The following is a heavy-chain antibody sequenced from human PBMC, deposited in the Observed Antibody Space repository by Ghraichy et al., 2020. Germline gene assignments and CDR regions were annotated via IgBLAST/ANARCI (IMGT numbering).Heavy chain of an antibody. V-gene: IGHV3-7*03. Sequence: GGSLRLSCAASGFTFSSYWMSWVRQAPGKGLEWVANIKQDGSEKYYVDSVKGRFTISRDNAKNSLYLQMNSLRAEDTAVYYCARVAYCGGDCYSIAAAFDIWGQGTMVTVSS. J-gene: IGHJ3*02. D-gene: IGHD2-21*02. CDR2: IKQDGSEK. CDR3: ARVAYCGGDCYSIAAAFDI. CDR1: GFTFSSYW.